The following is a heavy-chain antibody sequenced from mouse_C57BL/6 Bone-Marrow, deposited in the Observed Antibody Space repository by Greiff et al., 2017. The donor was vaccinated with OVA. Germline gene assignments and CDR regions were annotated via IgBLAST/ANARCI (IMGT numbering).Heavy chain of an antibody. Sequence: QVQLQQPGAELVKPGASVKLSCKASGYTFTSYWMQWVKQRPGQGLEWIGEIDPSGSYTNYNQKFKGKATLTVDTSSSTAYMQLSSLTSEASAVYYGAREGLLLDYWGQGTTLTVSS. CDR3: AREGLLLDY. D-gene: IGHD2-10*01. J-gene: IGHJ2*01. V-gene: IGHV1-50*01. CDR2: IDPSGSYT. CDR1: GYTFTSYW.